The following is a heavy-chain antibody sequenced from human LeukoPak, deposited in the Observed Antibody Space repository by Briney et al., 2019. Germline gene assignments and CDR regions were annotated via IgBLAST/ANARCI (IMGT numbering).Heavy chain of an antibody. Sequence: ASVKVSCKASGGTFSSYAISWVRQAPGQGLEWMGWINTNTGNPTYAQGFTGRFVFSLDTSVSTAYLQISSLKAEDTAVYYCARSRGYSSSWYLPINWFDPWGQGTLVTVSS. J-gene: IGHJ5*02. V-gene: IGHV7-4-1*02. CDR1: GGTFSSYA. D-gene: IGHD6-13*01. CDR3: ARSRGYSSSWYLPINWFDP. CDR2: INTNTGNP.